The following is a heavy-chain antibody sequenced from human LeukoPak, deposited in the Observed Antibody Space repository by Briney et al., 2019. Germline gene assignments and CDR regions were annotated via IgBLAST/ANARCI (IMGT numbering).Heavy chain of an antibody. J-gene: IGHJ4*02. D-gene: IGHD5-12*01. CDR1: GYTFTDYY. Sequence: GASVKVSCKTSGYTFTDYYMHWVRQAPGQGLEWMGWINPNSGGTNYAQKFQGRVTMTRDTSISTAYMELSRLRSDDTAVYYCARTNDMEWLPKGDYWGQGTLVTVSS. V-gene: IGHV1-2*02. CDR2: INPNSGGT. CDR3: ARTNDMEWLPKGDY.